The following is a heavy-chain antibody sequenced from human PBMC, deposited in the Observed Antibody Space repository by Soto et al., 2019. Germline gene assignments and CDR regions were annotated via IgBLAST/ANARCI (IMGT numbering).Heavy chain of an antibody. J-gene: IGHJ5*02. CDR2: INAGNGNT. CDR1: GYTFTSYA. D-gene: IGHD3-22*01. Sequence: ASVKVSCKASGYTFTSYAMHWVRQAPGQRLEWMGWINAGNGNTKYSQKFQGRVTITRDTSASTAYMELSSLRSEDTAVYYCARDWDYYDSSGYHTGLWFDPWGHVTLVTVSS. CDR3: ARDWDYYDSSGYHTGLWFDP. V-gene: IGHV1-3*01.